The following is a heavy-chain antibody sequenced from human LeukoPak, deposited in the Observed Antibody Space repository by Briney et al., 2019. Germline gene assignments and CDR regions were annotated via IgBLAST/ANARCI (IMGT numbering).Heavy chain of an antibody. CDR3: AELGITMIGGV. V-gene: IGHV3-43*01. J-gene: IGHJ6*04. D-gene: IGHD3-10*02. CDR2: ISWDGGST. Sequence: GGSLRLSCAASGFTFDDYTMHWVRQAPGKGLEWVSLISWDGGSTYYADSVKGRFTISRDNAKNSLHLQMNSLRAEDTAVYYCAELGITMIGGVWGKGTTVTISS. CDR1: GFTFDDYT.